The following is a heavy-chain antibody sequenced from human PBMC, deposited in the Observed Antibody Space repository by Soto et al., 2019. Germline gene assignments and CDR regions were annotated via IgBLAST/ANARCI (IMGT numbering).Heavy chain of an antibody. CDR2: ISGSGGST. Sequence: PGGSLRLSCAASGFTFSSYAMSWVRQAPGKGLEWVSAISGSGGSTYYADSVKGRFTISRDNSKNTLYLQMNSLRAEDTAVYYCAKDYGPGYCSGGSCYFNYWGQETLVTVSS. D-gene: IGHD2-15*01. CDR1: GFTFSSYA. J-gene: IGHJ4*02. V-gene: IGHV3-23*01. CDR3: AKDYGPGYCSGGSCYFNY.